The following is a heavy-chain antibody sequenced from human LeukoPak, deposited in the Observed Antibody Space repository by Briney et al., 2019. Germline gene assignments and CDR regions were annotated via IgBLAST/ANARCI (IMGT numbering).Heavy chain of an antibody. J-gene: IGHJ4*02. V-gene: IGHV4-59*01. Sequence: PSETLSLTCTVSGGSISGYYWSWIRQPAGKGLEWIGYICYSGSTNYNPSLKSRVTLSVDMSKNQFSLKLSSVTAADTAVYYCARGDGYNLYWGQGTLVTVSS. CDR1: GGSISGYY. CDR2: ICYSGST. CDR3: ARGDGYNLY. D-gene: IGHD5-24*01.